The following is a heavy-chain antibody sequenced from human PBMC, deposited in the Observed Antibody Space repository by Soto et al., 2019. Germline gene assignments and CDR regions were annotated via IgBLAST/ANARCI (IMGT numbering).Heavy chain of an antibody. D-gene: IGHD3-3*01. CDR2: IIPILGIA. Sequence: SVKVSCKASGGTFSSYTISWVRQAPGQGLEWMGRIIPILGIANYAQKFQGRVTITADKSTSTAYMELSSLRSEDTAVYYCASGPPYYDFWSGPNYWGQGTLVTVSS. CDR3: ASGPPYYDFWSGPNY. V-gene: IGHV1-69*02. CDR1: GGTFSSYT. J-gene: IGHJ4*02.